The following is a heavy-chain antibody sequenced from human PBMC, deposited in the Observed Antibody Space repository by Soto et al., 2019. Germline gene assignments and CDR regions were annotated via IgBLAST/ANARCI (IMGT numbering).Heavy chain of an antibody. J-gene: IGHJ4*02. Sequence: SETLSLTCSFSGDSVTSHYFTWIRQSPEKGLEWIGYMHYTGFSHYNPSLKSRLTISVDKSKNQFTLQLTSVTVADTAVYYCAINPRGKIQLWFPYYFDYWGQGTLVTVSS. CDR3: AINPRGKIQLWFPYYFDY. CDR1: GDSVTSHY. V-gene: IGHV4-59*02. D-gene: IGHD5-18*01. CDR2: MHYTGFS.